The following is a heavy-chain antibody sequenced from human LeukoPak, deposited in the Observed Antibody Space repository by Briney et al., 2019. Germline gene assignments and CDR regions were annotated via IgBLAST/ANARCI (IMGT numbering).Heavy chain of an antibody. CDR2: VYSNGNT. CDR1: GGSMSGYY. CDR3: ARESLSTRTPHPQSFDS. Sequence: PSETLSLTCTVSGGSMSGYYWSWIRQPAGGGLEWIGRVYSNGNTDYNPSLKSRVTMSADTSKNHFSLQLSSVTAADTALYYCARESLSTRTPHPQSFDSWGQGTLVTVSS. J-gene: IGHJ4*02. V-gene: IGHV4-4*07. D-gene: IGHD2/OR15-2a*01.